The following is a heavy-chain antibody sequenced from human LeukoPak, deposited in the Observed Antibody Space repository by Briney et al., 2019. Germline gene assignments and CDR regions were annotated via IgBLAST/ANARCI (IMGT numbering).Heavy chain of an antibody. Sequence: PSETLSLTCTVSGGSISSSSYYWGWIRQPPGKGLEWIGSIYYSGSTYYNPSLKSRVTISVDTSKNQFSLKLSSVTAADTAVYYCARHTEYSYGLDYWGQGTLVTVSS. V-gene: IGHV4-39*01. CDR1: GGSISSSSYY. J-gene: IGHJ4*02. CDR2: IYYSGST. D-gene: IGHD5-18*01. CDR3: ARHTEYSYGLDY.